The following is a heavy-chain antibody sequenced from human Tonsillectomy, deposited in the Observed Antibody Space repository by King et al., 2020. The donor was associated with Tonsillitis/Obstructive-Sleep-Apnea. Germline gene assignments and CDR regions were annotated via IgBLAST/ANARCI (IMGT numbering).Heavy chain of an antibody. CDR2: IYADGNT. D-gene: IGHD6-19*01. CDR1: GFTVSSNY. Sequence: VQLVESGGCLMQPGGSLRLSCAASGFTVSSNYMSWVLQAPGKGLAWVSLIYADGNTYYADSVKGRFTISRDNSKNTLYLQMNSLRAEDTAVYYCARGAGLAIDCWGQGTLVTVSS. J-gene: IGHJ4*02. V-gene: IGHV3-53*01. CDR3: ARGAGLAIDC.